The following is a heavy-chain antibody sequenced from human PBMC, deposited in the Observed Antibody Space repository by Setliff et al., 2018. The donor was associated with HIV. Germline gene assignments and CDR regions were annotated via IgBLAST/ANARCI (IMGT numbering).Heavy chain of an antibody. D-gene: IGHD3-22*01. CDR2: MNPNSGNT. J-gene: IGHJ4*02. CDR1: GYTFTSYD. CDR3: ARDVSYYDISGYYLADF. V-gene: IGHV1-8*01. Sequence: ASVKVSCKASGYTFTSYDINWVRQATGQGLEWMGWMNPNSGNTGYAQKFQGRVTMTRNTSISTAYMELSSLRAEDTAAYYCARDVSYYDISGYYLADFWGQGTLVTVSS.